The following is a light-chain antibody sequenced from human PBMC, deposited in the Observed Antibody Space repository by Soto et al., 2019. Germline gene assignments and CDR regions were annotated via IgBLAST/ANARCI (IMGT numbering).Light chain of an antibody. J-gene: IGKJ4*01. CDR3: QQYDNWPLT. CDR2: DAS. CDR1: QSVSSN. Sequence: EKVMTQSPATLSVSPGERAILSCRASQSVSSNLAWYQQKPGLAPRVLIYDASTRATVIPARFSGSGSGTEFTLTISSLQSEDFAVYYCQQYDNWPLTFGGGTKVDIK. V-gene: IGKV3-15*01.